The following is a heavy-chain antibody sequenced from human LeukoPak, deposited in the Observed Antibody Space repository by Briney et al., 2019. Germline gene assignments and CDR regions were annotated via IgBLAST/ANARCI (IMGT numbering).Heavy chain of an antibody. J-gene: IGHJ5*01. CDR3: AKEDIHWGNWFDS. V-gene: IGHV3-48*04. Sequence: TGGSLRLSCAASGFTFSSYSMNWVRQAPGKGLEWVAYISSSGSTIYYADSVKGRFTISRDNAKNSLFLQMNSLRAEDTAVYFCAKEDIHWGNWFDSWGQGTLVTVSS. CDR1: GFTFSSYS. D-gene: IGHD5-12*01. CDR2: ISSSGSTI.